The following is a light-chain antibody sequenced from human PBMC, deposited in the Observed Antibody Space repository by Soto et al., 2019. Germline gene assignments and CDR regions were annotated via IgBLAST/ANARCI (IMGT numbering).Light chain of an antibody. CDR2: STS. V-gene: IGKV1-39*01. CDR1: QGISSF. CDR3: QQSYNSPQT. J-gene: IGKJ1*01. Sequence: QMTQSPSSLSASVGDRVTITCRASQGISSFLNWYQQKLGKAPKLLIYSTSHLQSGVPSRFSGSGSGTDFTLTISSLQPEDFATYYCQQSYNSPQTFGQGTKVEI.